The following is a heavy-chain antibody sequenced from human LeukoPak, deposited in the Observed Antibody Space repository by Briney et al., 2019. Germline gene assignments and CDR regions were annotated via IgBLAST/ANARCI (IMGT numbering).Heavy chain of an antibody. D-gene: IGHD2-2*01. Sequence: GGSLRLSCAASRFTFSSYDMSWVRQAPGKGLEWVANIKHDGSDKYYVDSVKGRFTISRDNAKNSLYLQMDSLRVEDTAVYYCARPSAPDWGQGTLVTVSS. CDR2: IKHDGSDK. CDR3: ARPSAPD. J-gene: IGHJ4*02. CDR1: RFTFSSYD. V-gene: IGHV3-7*01.